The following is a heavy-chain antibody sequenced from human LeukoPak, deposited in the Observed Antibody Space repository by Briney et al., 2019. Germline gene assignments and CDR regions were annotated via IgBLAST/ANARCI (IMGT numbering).Heavy chain of an antibody. Sequence: ASVKVSCKASGYTFTSYAMHWVRQAPGERLEWMGWISAGNGNTKYSQKFQGRVTITRDTSASTAYMELSSLRSEDTAVYYCARDFDAYYFDYWGQGTLVTVSS. D-gene: IGHD3-9*01. CDR1: GYTFTSYA. CDR2: ISAGNGNT. J-gene: IGHJ4*02. V-gene: IGHV1-3*01. CDR3: ARDFDAYYFDY.